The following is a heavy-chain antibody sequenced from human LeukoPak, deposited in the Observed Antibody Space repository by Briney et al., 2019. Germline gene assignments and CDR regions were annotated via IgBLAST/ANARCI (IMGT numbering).Heavy chain of an antibody. CDR3: ARGPGRLLWFGELLSAFNWFDP. J-gene: IGHJ5*02. Sequence: SETLSLTCAVYGGSFSGYYWSWIRQPPGKGLEWIGEINHSGSTNYNPSLKSRATISVDTSKNQFSLKLSSVTAADTAVYYCARGPGRLLWFGELLSAFNWFDPWGQGTLVTVSS. CDR2: INHSGST. V-gene: IGHV4-34*01. CDR1: GGSFSGYY. D-gene: IGHD3-10*01.